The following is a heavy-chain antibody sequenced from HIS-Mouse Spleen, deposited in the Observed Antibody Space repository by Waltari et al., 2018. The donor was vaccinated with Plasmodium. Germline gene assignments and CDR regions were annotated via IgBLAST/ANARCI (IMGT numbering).Heavy chain of an antibody. D-gene: IGHD6-19*01. CDR3: ARDLHSSGWYAFDI. V-gene: IGHV3-66*01. Sequence: EVQLVESGGGLVQPGGSLRLSCAASGFTVSSNYMSWVRQAPGKGVEWVSVIYSGGSTYYADSVKGRFTISRDNSKNTLYLQMNSLRAEDTAVYYCARDLHSSGWYAFDIWGQGTMVTVSS. J-gene: IGHJ3*02. CDR2: IYSGGST. CDR1: GFTVSSNY.